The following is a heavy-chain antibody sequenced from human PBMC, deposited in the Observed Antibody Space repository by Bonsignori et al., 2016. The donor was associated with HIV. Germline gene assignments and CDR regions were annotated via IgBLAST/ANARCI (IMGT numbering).Heavy chain of an antibody. CDR2: INHSGST. D-gene: IGHD3-3*01. J-gene: IGHJ4*02. CDR1: GGSFSGYY. CDR3: ATGLLYLPNY. V-gene: IGHV4-34*01. Sequence: SETLSLTCAVYGGSFSGYYWSWIRQPPGKGLEWIGEINHSGSTNYNPSLKSRVTISVDTSKNQFSLKLSSVTAADTAVYYCATGLLYLPNYWGQGTLVTVSS.